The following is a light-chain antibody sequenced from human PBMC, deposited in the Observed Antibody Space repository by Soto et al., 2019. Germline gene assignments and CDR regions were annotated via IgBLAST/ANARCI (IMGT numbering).Light chain of an antibody. CDR3: QQLNSYPIT. V-gene: IGKV1-9*01. CDR1: QGLSSX. Sequence: DIQLTQSPSFLSASVGDRVTITCRASQGLSSXLAWYQQKPGKAPKLLIYAASTLQSGVPSRFSGSGSGTEFXLTISXLQPEDFATYYCQQLNSYPITFGQGTRLEIK. CDR2: AAS. J-gene: IGKJ5*01.